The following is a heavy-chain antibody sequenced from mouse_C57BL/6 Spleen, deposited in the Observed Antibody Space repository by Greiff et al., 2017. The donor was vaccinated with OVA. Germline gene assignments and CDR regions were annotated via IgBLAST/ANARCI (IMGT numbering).Heavy chain of an antibody. D-gene: IGHD4-1*01. CDR3: ARDRELGRGHYFDY. CDR2: ISDGGSYT. CDR1: GFTFSSYA. Sequence: EVKLMESGGGLVKPGGSLKLSCAASGFTFSSYAMSWVRQTPEKRLEWVATISDGGSYTYYPDNVKGRFTISRDNAKNNLYLQMSHLKSEDTAMYYCARDRELGRGHYFDYWGQGTTLTVSS. J-gene: IGHJ2*01. V-gene: IGHV5-4*01.